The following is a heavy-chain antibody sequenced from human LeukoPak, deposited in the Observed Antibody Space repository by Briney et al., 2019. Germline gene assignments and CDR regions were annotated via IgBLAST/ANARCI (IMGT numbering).Heavy chain of an antibody. CDR3: AKLPIMLALNRIEF. CDR2: ISGSAYTT. V-gene: IGHV3-23*01. D-gene: IGHD2-8*01. J-gene: IGHJ4*02. Sequence: GGSLRLSCATSGFNFRTYGMSWIRQAPGKGLEWVAGISGSAYTTHYAGSVKGRFTISRDNSKNTLFLQMDSLRVEDTAVYYCAKLPIMLALNRIEFWSQGSLVTVTS. CDR1: GFNFRTYG.